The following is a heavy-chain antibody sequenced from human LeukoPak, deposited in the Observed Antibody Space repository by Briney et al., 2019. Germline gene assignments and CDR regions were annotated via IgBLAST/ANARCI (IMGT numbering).Heavy chain of an antibody. V-gene: IGHV4-34*01. D-gene: IGHD3-10*01. Sequence: SETLSLTCAVYGGSFSGYYWSWIRQPPGKGLEWIGEINHSGSTNYNPSLKSRVTISVDTSKNQFSLKLSSVTAADTAVYYCARRGHMGMVQGYLDYWGQGTLVTVSS. CDR1: GGSFSGYY. J-gene: IGHJ4*02. CDR2: INHSGST. CDR3: ARRGHMGMVQGYLDY.